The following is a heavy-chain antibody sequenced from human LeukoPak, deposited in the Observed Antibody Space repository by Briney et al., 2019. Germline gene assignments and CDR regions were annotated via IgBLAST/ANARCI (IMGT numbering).Heavy chain of an antibody. Sequence: PSESLSLTCGVSGGSFTRTNWWTWVRQPPGKGLEWIGEVHLDGRTNYNPSLKRRLTMSVDLSENHVSLKLTSVTAADTAVYYCAREGGFYRPLDYSGQGTLVTVSS. D-gene: IGHD3-3*01. CDR3: AREGGFYRPLDY. CDR1: GGSFTRTNW. V-gene: IGHV4-4*02. CDR2: VHLDGRT. J-gene: IGHJ4*02.